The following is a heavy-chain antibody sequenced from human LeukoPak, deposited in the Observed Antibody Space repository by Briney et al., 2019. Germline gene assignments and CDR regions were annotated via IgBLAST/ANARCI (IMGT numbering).Heavy chain of an antibody. V-gene: IGHV3-9*01. D-gene: IGHD3-10*02. Sequence: GGSLRLSCAASGFTFDDYAMHWVRQAPGKGLEWVSGISWNSGSIGYADSVKGRFTISRDNAKNSLYLQMNSLRAEDTAVYYCAELGITTIGGVWGKGTTVTISS. CDR1: GFTFDDYA. J-gene: IGHJ6*04. CDR3: AELGITTIGGV. CDR2: ISWNSGSI.